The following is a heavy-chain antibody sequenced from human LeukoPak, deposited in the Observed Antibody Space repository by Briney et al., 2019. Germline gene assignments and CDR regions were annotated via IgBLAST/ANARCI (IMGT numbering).Heavy chain of an antibody. V-gene: IGHV3-48*03. J-gene: IGHJ6*02. D-gene: IGHD5-12*01. CDR1: GFTFSSYE. CDR3: ARGVSSGYDYWNYGMDV. CDR2: ISSSGSTI. Sequence: GGSPRLSCAASGFTFSSYEMNWVRQAPGKGLEWVSYISSSGSTIYYADSVKGRFTISRDNAKNSLYLQMNSLRAEDTAVYYCARGVSSGYDYWNYGMDVWGQGTTVTVSS.